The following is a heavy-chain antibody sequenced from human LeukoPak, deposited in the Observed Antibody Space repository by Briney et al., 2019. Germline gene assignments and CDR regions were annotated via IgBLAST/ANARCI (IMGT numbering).Heavy chain of an antibody. CDR1: GGTFSSYA. J-gene: IGHJ4*02. V-gene: IGHV1-69*13. CDR2: IIPIFGTA. D-gene: IGHD1-14*01. CDR3: ASNAGGTNGEFDY. Sequence: SVKVSCKASGGTFSSYAISWVRQAPGQGLEWMGGIIPIFGTANYARKFQGRVTITADESTSTAYMELSSLRSEDAAVYYCASNAGGTNGEFDYWGQGTLVTVSS.